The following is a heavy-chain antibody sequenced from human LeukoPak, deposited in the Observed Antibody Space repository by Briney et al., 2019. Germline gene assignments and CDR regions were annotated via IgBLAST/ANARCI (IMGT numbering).Heavy chain of an antibody. V-gene: IGHV1-2*02. CDR3: ARDQDYYDSSGYRYYYYMDV. CDR1: GYTFTGYY. CDR2: INPNSGGT. Sequence: ASVKVSCKASGYTFTGYYMHWVRQAPGQGLEWTGWINPNSGGTNYAQKFQGRVTMTRDTSISTAYMELSRLRSDDTAVYYCARDQDYYDSSGYRYYYYMDVWGKGTTVTVSS. J-gene: IGHJ6*03. D-gene: IGHD3-22*01.